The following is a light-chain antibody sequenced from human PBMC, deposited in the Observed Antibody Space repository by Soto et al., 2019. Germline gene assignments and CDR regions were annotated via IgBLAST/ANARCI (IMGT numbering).Light chain of an antibody. CDR1: QSVSSY. J-gene: IGKJ1*01. Sequence: EIVLTQSPATLSLSPGEGATLSCRVSQSVSSYLDWYQQKPGQAPRLLIYDASNRATGIPARFSGSGSGTDFTLTISSLEPEDFAVYYCHQRSIWPRTFGQGTKVEIK. CDR3: HQRSIWPRT. CDR2: DAS. V-gene: IGKV3-11*01.